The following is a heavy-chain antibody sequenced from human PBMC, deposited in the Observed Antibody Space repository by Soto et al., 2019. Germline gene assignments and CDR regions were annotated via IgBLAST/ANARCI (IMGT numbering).Heavy chain of an antibody. CDR1: VFTFSSYW. CDR3: ARDRRFLEWLLGY. D-gene: IGHD3-3*01. Sequence: GWSLRLSCASSVFTFSSYWMSWVRQAPGKGLEWVANIKQDGSEKYYVDSVKGRFTISRDNAKNSLYLQMNSLRAEDTAVYYCARDRRFLEWLLGYWGQGTLVTVSS. CDR2: IKQDGSEK. V-gene: IGHV3-7*01. J-gene: IGHJ4*02.